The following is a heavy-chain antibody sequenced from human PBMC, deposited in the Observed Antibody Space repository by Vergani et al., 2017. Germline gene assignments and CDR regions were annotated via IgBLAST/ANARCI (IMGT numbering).Heavy chain of an antibody. J-gene: IGHJ6*02. V-gene: IGHV3-9*01. CDR3: ARDGGTTWGVVGYYYYGMDV. CDR1: GFTFDDYA. Sequence: EVQLVESGGGLVQPGRSLRLSCAASGFTFDDYAMHWVRQAPGKGLEWVSGISWNSGSIGYADSVKGRFTISRDNAKNSLYLQMNSLRAEDTAVYYCARDGGTTWGVVGYYYYGMDVWGQGTTVTVSS. D-gene: IGHD2-2*01. CDR2: ISWNSGSI.